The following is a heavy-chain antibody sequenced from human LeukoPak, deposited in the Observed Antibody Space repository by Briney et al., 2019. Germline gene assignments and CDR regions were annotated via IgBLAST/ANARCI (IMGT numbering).Heavy chain of an antibody. CDR3: ARDQGDMKIYC. CDR1: GGSIGSSSYY. V-gene: IGHV4-39*07. D-gene: IGHD3-9*01. Sequence: PSETLSLTCTVSGGSIGSSSYYWGWIRQPPGKGLEWIGSILYSGNTHYNPSLKSRVTISVDTSKNQFSLKLSSVTAADTAVYYCARDQGDMKIYCWGQGTLVTVSS. J-gene: IGHJ4*02. CDR2: ILYSGNT.